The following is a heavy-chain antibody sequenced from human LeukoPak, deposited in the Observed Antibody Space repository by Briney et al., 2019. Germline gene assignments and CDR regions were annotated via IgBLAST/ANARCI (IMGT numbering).Heavy chain of an antibody. V-gene: IGHV4-34*01. J-gene: IGHJ4*02. D-gene: IGHD3-22*01. CDR2: INHSGST. CDR1: GGSFSGYY. CDR3: ARGPVYYYDSSGEFDY. Sequence: SETLSLTCAVYGGSFSGYYWSWFRQPPGKGLEWIGEINHSGSTNYNPSLKSRVTISVDTSKNQFSLKLSSVTAADTAVYYCARGPVYYYDSSGEFDYWGQGTLVTVSS.